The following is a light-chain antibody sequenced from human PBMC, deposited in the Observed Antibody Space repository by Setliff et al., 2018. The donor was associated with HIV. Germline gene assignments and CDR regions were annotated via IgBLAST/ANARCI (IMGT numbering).Light chain of an antibody. CDR3: QQYNKWWT. V-gene: IGKV3-15*01. J-gene: IGKJ1*01. CDR1: QSVSHN. CDR2: GAS. Sequence: EIVMTQSPATLSVSPGERATLSCRTSQSVSHNLAWYQQKPGQAPRLLIYGASTRATGIPARFSGSGSGTDFTLTISSLQSEDFAVYYCQQYNKWWTFGQGTKVDIK.